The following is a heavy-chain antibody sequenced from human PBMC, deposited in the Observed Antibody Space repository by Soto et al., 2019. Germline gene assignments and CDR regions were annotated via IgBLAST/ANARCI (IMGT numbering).Heavy chain of an antibody. V-gene: IGHV1-69*01. J-gene: IGHJ4*02. Sequence: QVQLVQSGAEVKKPGSSVKVSCKASGGTFSSYAISWVRQAPGQGLEWMGGIIPIFGTANYAQKFQGRVTITADESTSTAYMELSRLRSEDTAGYYCARDIVVVVAATGGGYFDYWGQGTLVTVSS. D-gene: IGHD2-15*01. CDR1: GGTFSSYA. CDR3: ARDIVVVVAATGGGYFDY. CDR2: IIPIFGTA.